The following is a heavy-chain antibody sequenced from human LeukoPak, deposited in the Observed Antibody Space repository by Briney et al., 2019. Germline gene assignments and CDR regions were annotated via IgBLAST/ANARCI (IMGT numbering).Heavy chain of an antibody. D-gene: IGHD3-22*01. J-gene: IGHJ5*02. CDR1: GGSFSGYY. CDR3: ARTYYYDSSGYYYVRWFDP. Sequence: PSETLSLTCALYGGSFSGYYWSWIRHPPGKGLEWIGEINHSGSTNYNPSLKSRVTISVATSKNQFSLKLSSVTVADTAVYYCARTYYYDSSGYYYVRWFDPWGQGTLVTVSS. V-gene: IGHV4-34*01. CDR2: INHSGST.